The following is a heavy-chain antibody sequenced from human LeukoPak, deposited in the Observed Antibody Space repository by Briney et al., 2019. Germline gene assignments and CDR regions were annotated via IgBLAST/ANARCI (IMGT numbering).Heavy chain of an antibody. V-gene: IGHV4-39*01. CDR3: ARRLWFGELLSGYFDL. CDR2: IYYSGST. Sequence: SETLSLTCTVSGGSISSSSYYWGWIRQPPGKGLEWIGSIYYSGSTYYNPSLKSRVTISVDTSKNQFSLKLSSVTAADTAVYYCARRLWFGELLSGYFDLWGRGTLVTVSS. J-gene: IGHJ2*01. CDR1: GGSISSSSYY. D-gene: IGHD3-10*01.